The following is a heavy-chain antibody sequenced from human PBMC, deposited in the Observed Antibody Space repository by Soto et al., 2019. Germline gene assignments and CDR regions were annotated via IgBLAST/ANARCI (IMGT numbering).Heavy chain of an antibody. V-gene: IGHV3-23*01. CDR1: RFRFSVFA. J-gene: IGHJ5*01. D-gene: IGHD1-20*01. Sequence: DVQLLESGGGLVQPGGSLTLSCAASRFRFSVFAMSWVRQAPGKGLEWVSSIGGLGSDTYYADPVKGRFTISRDNSKSTLYLQMDGLRDEDTAVYYCAKDAVPYNGKWDWFDSWGQGPLVIVS. CDR2: IGGLGSDT. CDR3: AKDAVPYNGKWDWFDS.